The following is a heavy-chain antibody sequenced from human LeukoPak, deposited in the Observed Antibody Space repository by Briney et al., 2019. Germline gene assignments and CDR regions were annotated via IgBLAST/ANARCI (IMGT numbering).Heavy chain of an antibody. D-gene: IGHD4-17*01. CDR1: GGSISSYY. Sequence: SETLSLTCTVSGGSISSYYWSWIRQPAGKGLEWIGRIYSTGSANYNPSLKSRVTMSVDTSENQFSLKLSSVTAADTAVYYCARVADYGDYVGGDWIDPWGQGTLVTVSS. CDR2: IYSTGSA. CDR3: ARVADYGDYVGGDWIDP. J-gene: IGHJ5*02. V-gene: IGHV4-4*07.